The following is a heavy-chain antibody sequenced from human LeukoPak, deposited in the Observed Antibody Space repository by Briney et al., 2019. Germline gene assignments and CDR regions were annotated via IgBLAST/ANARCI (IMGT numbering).Heavy chain of an antibody. CDR1: AYSISSGYY. CDR2: IYDTGST. J-gene: IGHJ5*02. D-gene: IGHD3-16*01. V-gene: IGHV4-61*01. CDR3: AGNRNALGDVNWLDP. Sequence: SETLSLTCTVTAYSISSGYYWNWIRQSPGKGLEWIAFIYDTGSTNSNPSLRSRVTISVDTSKNQFSLNLKSVTAADTAVYYCAGNRNALGDVNWLDPWGQGTLVTVSS.